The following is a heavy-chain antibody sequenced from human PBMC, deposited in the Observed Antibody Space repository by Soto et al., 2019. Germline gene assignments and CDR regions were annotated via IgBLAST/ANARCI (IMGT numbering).Heavy chain of an antibody. CDR2: FDPEDGET. CDR1: GYTPPEIS. Sequence: GAPGQVLCKGFGYTPPEISMPWVRQAPGKGLEWMGGFDPEDGETIYAQKFQGRVTMTEDTSTDTAYMELSSLRSEDTAVYYCAASPTTSNYYDSSGYYSYWGQGTLVTVSS. CDR3: AASPTTSNYYDSSGYYSY. V-gene: IGHV1-24*01. J-gene: IGHJ4*02. D-gene: IGHD3-22*01.